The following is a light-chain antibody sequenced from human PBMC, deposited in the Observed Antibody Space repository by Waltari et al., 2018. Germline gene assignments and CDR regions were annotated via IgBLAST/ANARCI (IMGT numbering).Light chain of an antibody. CDR2: DAS. V-gene: IGKV3-11*01. J-gene: IGKJ4*01. CDR3: QQRSNWPFT. CDR1: RRVSSD. Sequence: IVLTQSPATLSLSPGERPTPPCGASRRVSSDLACFLQKPGQAPRLLIYDASDRATGIPARFSGSGSGTDFTLTISSLEPEDFAVYYCQQRSNWPFTFGGGTKVEIK.